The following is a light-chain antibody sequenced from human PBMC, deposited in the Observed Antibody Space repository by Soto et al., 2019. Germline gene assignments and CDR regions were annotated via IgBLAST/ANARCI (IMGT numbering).Light chain of an antibody. Sequence: DIQMTQSPSSLSASVGVRVILTCRSSQAIRHYLAWFRQKPGTAPESLIYDATSLQGGVPPKFNGTGSGTEFTLTISILQPEDFATYFCQQYYTYPSFGGGTKVEI. J-gene: IGKJ4*01. CDR3: QQYYTYPS. CDR1: QAIRHY. V-gene: IGKV1-16*02. CDR2: DAT.